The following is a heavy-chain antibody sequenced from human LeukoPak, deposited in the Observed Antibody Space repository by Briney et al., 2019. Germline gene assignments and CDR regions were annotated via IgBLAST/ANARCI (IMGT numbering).Heavy chain of an antibody. D-gene: IGHD3-10*01. V-gene: IGHV3-11*01. CDR2: ISSSGSTI. J-gene: IGHJ4*02. CDR3: ARDLWFGELGY. CDR1: GFTFSDYY. Sequence: GGSLRPSCAASGFTFSDYYMSWIRQAPGKGLEWVSYISSSGSTIYYADSVKGRFTISRDNAKNSLYLQMSSLRAEDTAVYYCARDLWFGELGYWGQGTLVTVSS.